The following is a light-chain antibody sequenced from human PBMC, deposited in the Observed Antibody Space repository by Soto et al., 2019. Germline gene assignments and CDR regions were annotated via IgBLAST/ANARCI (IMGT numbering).Light chain of an antibody. CDR3: QQYDSYPYT. Sequence: DIQMTQSPSTLPASVGDRVTITCRASQSISTWLAWYQQQPGKAPKRLIYKASSLQSGVPSRFSGSGSGTQFTLTINTLQPDDFATYYCQQYDSYPYTFGQGTKLEIK. J-gene: IGKJ2*01. CDR2: KAS. V-gene: IGKV1-5*03. CDR1: QSISTW.